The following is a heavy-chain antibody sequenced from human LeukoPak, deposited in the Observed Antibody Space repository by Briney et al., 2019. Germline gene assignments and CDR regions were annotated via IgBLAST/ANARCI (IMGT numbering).Heavy chain of an antibody. V-gene: IGHV5-51*01. D-gene: IGHD6-13*01. J-gene: IGHJ6*03. CDR1: GYSFTSYW. CDR2: IYPGDSDT. CDR3: ARRQRGVAAAGTYYYYMDV. Sequence: GESLKISCKGSGYSFTSYWIGWVRQMPGKGLEWMGIIYPGDSDTRYSPSFQGQVTISADKSISTAYLQWSSLKASDTAMYYCARRQRGVAAAGTYYYYMDVWGKGTTVNVSS.